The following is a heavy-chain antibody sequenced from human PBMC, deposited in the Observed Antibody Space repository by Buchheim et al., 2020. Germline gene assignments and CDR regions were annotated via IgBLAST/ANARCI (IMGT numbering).Heavy chain of an antibody. CDR3: ARGRASGWFQYYYYYYGMDV. CDR1: GGSFSGYY. J-gene: IGHJ6*02. Sequence: QVQLQQWGAGLLKPSETLSLTCAVYGGSFSGYYWSWIRQPPGKGLEWIGEINHSGSTNYNPSLKSRVTISVDTCKHKSSLKLSSVTAADTAVYYCARGRASGWFQYYYYYYGMDVWGQGTT. V-gene: IGHV4-34*01. CDR2: INHSGST. D-gene: IGHD6-19*01.